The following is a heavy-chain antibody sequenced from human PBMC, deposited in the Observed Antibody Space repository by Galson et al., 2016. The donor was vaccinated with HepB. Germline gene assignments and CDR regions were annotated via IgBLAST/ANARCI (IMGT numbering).Heavy chain of an antibody. CDR2: ITGSGSNI. V-gene: IGHV3-21*01. CDR1: GFRFSDCT. CDR3: AYNQNYGAGAYWFYGMDV. J-gene: IGHJ6*02. Sequence: RLSCAASGFRFSDCTISWVRQAPGKGLEWVASITGSGSNIYYADSMKGRFTISRDNAKTSLYLQMNSLRADDTAVYYCAYNQNYGAGAYWFYGMDVWGQGTTVTVAS. D-gene: IGHD3-10*01.